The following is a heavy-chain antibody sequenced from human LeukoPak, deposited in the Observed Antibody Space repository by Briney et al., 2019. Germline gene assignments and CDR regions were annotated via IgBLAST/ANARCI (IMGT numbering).Heavy chain of an antibody. CDR1: GFTFTNAW. CDR2: ISSSSTTI. CDR3: VRASRHVPAY. Sequence: PGGSLRLSCAASGFTFTNAWMSWVRQAPGKGLDWVSYISSSSTTIYYADSVKGRFTMSRDNAQNSLYLQMNSLRPEDTAFYYCVRASRHVPAYWGQGILVTVSS. J-gene: IGHJ4*02. V-gene: IGHV3-48*04.